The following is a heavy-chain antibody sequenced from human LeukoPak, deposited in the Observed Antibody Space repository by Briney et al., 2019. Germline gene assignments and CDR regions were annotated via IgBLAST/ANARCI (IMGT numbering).Heavy chain of an antibody. D-gene: IGHD6-13*01. CDR2: IYYSGST. CDR1: GGSISSSSYY. J-gene: IGHJ6*02. Sequence: SETLSLTCTVSGGSISSSSYYWGWIRQPPGKGLEWIGSIYYSGSTYYNPSLKSRVTISVDTSKNQFSLKLSSVTAADTAVYYCARLTSGYSSSWSYGGDYYYYYGMDVWGRGTTVTVSS. V-gene: IGHV4-39*01. CDR3: ARLTSGYSSSWSYGGDYYYYYGMDV.